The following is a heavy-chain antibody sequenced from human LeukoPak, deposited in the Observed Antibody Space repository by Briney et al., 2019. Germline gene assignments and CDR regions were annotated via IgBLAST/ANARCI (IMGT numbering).Heavy chain of an antibody. Sequence: GGSLRLSCATSGFTFSSYWMHWVRQAPGKGLVWVSRINSDGSSTSYADSVKGRFTISRDNAKNTLYLQMNSLRAEDTAVYYCARGGRLTMIWNGAFDIWGQGTMVTVSS. CDR3: ARGGRLTMIWNGAFDI. CDR2: INSDGSST. CDR1: GFTFSSYW. J-gene: IGHJ3*02. V-gene: IGHV3-74*01. D-gene: IGHD3-22*01.